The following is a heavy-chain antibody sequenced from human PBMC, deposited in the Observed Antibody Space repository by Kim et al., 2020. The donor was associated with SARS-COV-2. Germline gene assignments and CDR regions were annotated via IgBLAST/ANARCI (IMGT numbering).Heavy chain of an antibody. CDR2: IKQDGSEK. D-gene: IGHD6-13*01. J-gene: IGHJ4*02. V-gene: IGHV3-7*01. CDR1: GFTFSSYW. Sequence: GGSLRLSCAASGFTFSSYWMSWVRQAPGKGLEWVANIKQDGSEKYYVDSVKGRFTISRDNAKNSLYLQMNSLRAEDTAVYYCAREHSSSWSPFDYWGQGTLVTVSS. CDR3: AREHSSSWSPFDY.